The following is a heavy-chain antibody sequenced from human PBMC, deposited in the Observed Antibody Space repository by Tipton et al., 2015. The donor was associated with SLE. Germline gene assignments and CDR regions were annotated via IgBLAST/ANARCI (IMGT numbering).Heavy chain of an antibody. CDR1: GGSISSGGYY. CDR3: ARARGVLGGSGWYFEL. CDR2: IYYSGST. V-gene: IGHV4-61*08. Sequence: TLSLTCTVSGGSISSGGYYWSWIRQHPGKGLEWIGYIYYSGSTNYNPSLKSRVTISVDTSKNQFSLKLSSVTAADTAVYYCARARGVLGGSGWYFELWGRGTLVTVSS. D-gene: IGHD4/OR15-4a*01. J-gene: IGHJ2*01.